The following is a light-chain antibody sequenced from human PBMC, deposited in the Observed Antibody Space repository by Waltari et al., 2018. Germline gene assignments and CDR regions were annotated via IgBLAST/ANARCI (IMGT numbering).Light chain of an antibody. V-gene: IGKV1-16*02. CDR2: DDS. CDR1: QGIGNS. J-gene: IGKJ2*01. Sequence: DIQMTQSPSSLSASVGDRVSISCRASQGIGNSLAWFRQRPGKGLKSLIIDDSTLQSGVTSKFSGSGYGTDFSLTIYNIQPEDFATYYCQQYNSFPYTFGQGTKVEIK. CDR3: QQYNSFPYT.